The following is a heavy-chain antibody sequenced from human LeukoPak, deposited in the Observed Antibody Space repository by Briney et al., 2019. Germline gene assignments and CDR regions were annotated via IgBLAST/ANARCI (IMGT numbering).Heavy chain of an antibody. V-gene: IGHV3-23*01. CDR3: AKFPPSLVDTAMAFDY. D-gene: IGHD5-18*01. Sequence: SYAISRFTFSGCAKSWVGDVSGKRMEWVSAISGSGGSTYYADSVKGRFTISRDNSKNTLYLQMNSLRAEDTAVYYCAKFPPSLVDTAMAFDYWGQGTLVTVSS. J-gene: IGHJ4*02. CDR2: ISGSGGST. CDR1: RFTFSGCA.